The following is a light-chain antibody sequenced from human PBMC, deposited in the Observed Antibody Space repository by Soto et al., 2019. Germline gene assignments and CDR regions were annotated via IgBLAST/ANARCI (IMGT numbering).Light chain of an antibody. CDR2: GAS. CDR1: QSVSSSD. J-gene: IGKJ1*01. Sequence: EIVLTQSPGTLSLSPGERATLSCRASQSVSSSDLAWYQQKVGQPPRLLIYGASNRVTGIPDRFSGSGSGTDFTLNINRLEPEDFAVYYCPQYDNSPPRWTFGQGTKVEI. CDR3: PQYDNSPPRWT. V-gene: IGKV3-20*01.